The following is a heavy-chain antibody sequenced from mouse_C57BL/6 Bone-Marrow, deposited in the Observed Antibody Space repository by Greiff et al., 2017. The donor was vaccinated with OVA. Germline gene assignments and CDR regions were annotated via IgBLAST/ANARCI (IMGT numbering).Heavy chain of an antibody. CDR2: IHPSDSDT. CDR3: AIGGSSSFYYAMHY. J-gene: IGHJ4*01. CDR1: GYTFTNYW. Sequence: QVQLQQPGAELVKPGASVKVSCKASGYTFTNYWMHWVKQRPGQGLEWIGRIHPSDSDTNYNQKFKGKATLTVDKSSSTAYMQLSSLTSEDSAVYYCAIGGSSSFYYAMHYWGQGTSVTVSS. V-gene: IGHV1-74*01. D-gene: IGHD1-1*01.